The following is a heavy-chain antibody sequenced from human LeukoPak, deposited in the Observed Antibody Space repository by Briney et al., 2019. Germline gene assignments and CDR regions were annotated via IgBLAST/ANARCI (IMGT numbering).Heavy chain of an antibody. CDR3: ARDEGDRITMVRGNYHYYMDV. J-gene: IGHJ6*03. CDR2: IKQDGSEK. Sequence: GGSLRLSCAASGFTFSSHWMSWVRQAPGKGLEWVANIKQDGSEKYYVDSVKGRFTISRDNAKNSLYLQMNSLRAEDTAVYYCARDEGDRITMVRGNYHYYMDVWGKGTTVTVSS. V-gene: IGHV3-7*01. CDR1: GFTFSSHW. D-gene: IGHD3-10*01.